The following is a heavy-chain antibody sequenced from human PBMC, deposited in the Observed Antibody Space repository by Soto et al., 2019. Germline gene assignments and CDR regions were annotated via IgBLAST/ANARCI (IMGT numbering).Heavy chain of an antibody. V-gene: IGHV4-34*01. D-gene: IGHD6-19*01. CDR1: GGSFSNNF. J-gene: IGHJ4*02. CDR3: VRGPAGSGWSYDY. CDR2: INHSGST. Sequence: SETLSLTCAVYGGSFSNNFWSWIRQTPGKGLEWIGEINHSGSTKYNPSLKSRVTISKDMSRNQFSLRMSSVTAADTALYYCVRGPAGSGWSYDYWGQGALVTVSS.